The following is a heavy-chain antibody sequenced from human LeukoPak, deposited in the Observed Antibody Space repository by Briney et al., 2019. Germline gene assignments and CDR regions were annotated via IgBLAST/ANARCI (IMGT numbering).Heavy chain of an antibody. V-gene: IGHV3-7*01. J-gene: IGHJ3*02. CDR1: GFTFSSYW. CDR3: ATHIEVVPAAIGVAAFDI. D-gene: IGHD2-2*02. CDR2: IKQDGSEK. Sequence: GGSLRLSCAASGFTFSSYWMSWVRQAPGKGLEWVANIKQDGSEKYYVDSVKGRFTISRDNAKNSLYLQMNSLRAEDTAVYYCATHIEVVPAAIGVAAFDIWGQGTMVTVSS.